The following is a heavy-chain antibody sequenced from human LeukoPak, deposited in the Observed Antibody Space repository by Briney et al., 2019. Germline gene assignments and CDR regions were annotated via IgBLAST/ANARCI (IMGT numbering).Heavy chain of an antibody. V-gene: IGHV1-18*01. J-gene: IGHJ4*02. D-gene: IGHD6-19*01. Sequence: GASVKVSCKASGYTFTSYGISWVRQAPGQGLEWMGWISAYNGNTNYAQKLQGRVTMTTDTSTSTAYMELRSLRSDDTAVYYCARDPMVKARIAVAGTRGDYWGQGTLVPVSS. CDR2: ISAYNGNT. CDR3: ARDPMVKARIAVAGTRGDY. CDR1: GYTFTSYG.